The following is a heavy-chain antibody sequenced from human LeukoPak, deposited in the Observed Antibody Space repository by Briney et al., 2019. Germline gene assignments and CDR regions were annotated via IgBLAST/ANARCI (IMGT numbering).Heavy chain of an antibody. V-gene: IGHV1-2*02. CDR1: GYSFIAYY. Sequence: ASVKVSCKTSGYSFIAYYIHWVRQAPGQGLEWMGWINSNSADTNYAQNFQGRVTMTRGTSISTAYMELSRLRSDDTALYYCARIGISARGTNFHHWGQGTLVTVSS. J-gene: IGHJ1*01. CDR3: ARIGISARGTNFHH. CDR2: INSNSADT. D-gene: IGHD6-13*01.